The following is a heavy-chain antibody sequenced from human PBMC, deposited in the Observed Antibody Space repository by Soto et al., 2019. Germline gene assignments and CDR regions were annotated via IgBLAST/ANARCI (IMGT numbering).Heavy chain of an antibody. CDR3: AKVKTWTSLDY. J-gene: IGHJ4*02. D-gene: IGHD5-12*01. CDR1: GFTFSTYA. V-gene: IGHV3-23*01. Sequence: EVQLLESGGHLVQPGGSLRLSCAASGFTFSTYAMTWVRQAPGRGLEWVSSISGSGDTTYYADSVKGRFTISRDNSKNTLYLQMNSLRAEDTAVYYCAKVKTWTSLDYWGQGTLVTVSS. CDR2: ISGSGDTT.